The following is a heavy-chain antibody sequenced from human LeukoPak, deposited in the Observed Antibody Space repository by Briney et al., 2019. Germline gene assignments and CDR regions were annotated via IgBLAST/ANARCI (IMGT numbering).Heavy chain of an antibody. V-gene: IGHV4-59*08. CDR3: AREYSSLFWFDP. CDR1: GGSFSGYY. D-gene: IGHD6-6*01. Sequence: SETLSLTCAVYGGSFSGYYWSWIRQPPGKGLEWIGYIYYSGSTNYNPSLKSRVTISVDTSKNQFSLKLSSVTAADTAVYYCAREYSSLFWFDPWGQGTLVTVSS. CDR2: IYYSGST. J-gene: IGHJ5*02.